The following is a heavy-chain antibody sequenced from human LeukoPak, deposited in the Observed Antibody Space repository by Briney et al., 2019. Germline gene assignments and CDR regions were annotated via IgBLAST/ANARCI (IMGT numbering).Heavy chain of an antibody. J-gene: IGHJ6*02. D-gene: IGHD3-10*01. CDR2: IIPIFGTA. Sequence: SVKVSCKASGGTFSSYAISWVRQAPGQGLEWMGGIIPIFGTANYAQKFQGRVTITADKSTSTAYMELSSLRSEDTAVYYCARAPLPYYYGSGSYTPPLDGMDVWGQGTTVTVSS. CDR3: ARAPLPYYYGSGSYTPPLDGMDV. V-gene: IGHV1-69*06. CDR1: GGTFSSYA.